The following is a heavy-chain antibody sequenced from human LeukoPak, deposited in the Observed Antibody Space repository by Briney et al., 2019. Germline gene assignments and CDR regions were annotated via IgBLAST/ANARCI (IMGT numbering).Heavy chain of an antibody. CDR3: ARVGGPNYYYYGMDV. CDR1: GGSISSYY. Sequence: PSETLSLTCTVSGGSISSYYWSWIRQPPGKGLEWIGYIYYSGSTNYNPSLKSRVTISVDTSKNQFSLKLSSVTAADTAVYYCARVGGPNYYYYGMDVWGQGTTVTASS. J-gene: IGHJ6*02. D-gene: IGHD3-10*01. V-gene: IGHV4-59*01. CDR2: IYYSGST.